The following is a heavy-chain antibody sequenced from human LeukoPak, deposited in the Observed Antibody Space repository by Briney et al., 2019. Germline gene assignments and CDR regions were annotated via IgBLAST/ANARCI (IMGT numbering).Heavy chain of an antibody. D-gene: IGHD2-2*01. CDR1: GFTVSDSY. CDR2: IYIGGST. V-gene: IGHV3-66*01. CDR3: ANGYRYCTSTSCDFDY. Sequence: GGSLRLSCAASGFTVSDSYMSRVRQVPGKGLEWVSTIYIGGSTYYADSVKGTFTISRDDSKNTLYLQMNSLRAEDTAVYYCANGYRYCTSTSCDFDYWGQGTLVTVSS. J-gene: IGHJ4*02.